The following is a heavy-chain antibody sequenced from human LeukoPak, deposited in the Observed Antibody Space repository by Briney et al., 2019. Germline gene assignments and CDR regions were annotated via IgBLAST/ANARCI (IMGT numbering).Heavy chain of an antibody. D-gene: IGHD5-18*01. CDR3: ARGMAAMVIGSGNWFDP. CDR2: IYYSGST. Sequence: SEALSLTCTVSGGSISSYYWSWIRQPPGKGLEWIGYIYYSGSTNYNPSLKSRVTISVDTSKNQFSLKLSSVTAADTAVYYCARGMAAMVIGSGNWFDPWGQGTLVAVSS. CDR1: GGSISSYY. V-gene: IGHV4-59*01. J-gene: IGHJ5*02.